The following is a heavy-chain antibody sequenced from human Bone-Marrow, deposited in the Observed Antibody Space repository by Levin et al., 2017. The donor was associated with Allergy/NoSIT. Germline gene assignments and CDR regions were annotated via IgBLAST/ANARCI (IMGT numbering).Heavy chain of an antibody. CDR2: FSGSSATT. CDR3: ARRMPEISYYFDC. V-gene: IGHV3-23*01. J-gene: IGHJ4*02. Sequence: LSLTCAASGFTFSDYAMSWVRQAPGKGLEWVSTFSGSSATTYYADSIKGRFTISRDNSQNTLYLQMNSLRAEDTAVYYCARRMPEISYYFDCWGQGTLVTVSS. D-gene: IGHD2-15*01. CDR1: GFTFSDYA.